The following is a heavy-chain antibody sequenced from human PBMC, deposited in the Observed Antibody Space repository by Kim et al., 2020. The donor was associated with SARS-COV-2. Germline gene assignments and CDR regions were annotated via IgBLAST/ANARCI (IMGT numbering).Heavy chain of an antibody. Sequence: GGSLRLSCAASGFTFSSYAMSWVRQAPGKGLEWVSAISGSGGSTYYADSVKGRFTISRDNSKNTLYLQMNSLRAEDTAVYYCAKVGIAVADSARGFYYFDYWGQGTLVTVSS. CDR3: AKVGIAVADSARGFYYFDY. J-gene: IGHJ4*02. CDR2: ISGSGGST. CDR1: GFTFSSYA. D-gene: IGHD6-19*01. V-gene: IGHV3-23*01.